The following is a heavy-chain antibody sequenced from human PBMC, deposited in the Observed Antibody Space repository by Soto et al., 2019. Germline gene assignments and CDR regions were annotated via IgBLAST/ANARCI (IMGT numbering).Heavy chain of an antibody. D-gene: IGHD2-21*02. Sequence: EVQLLESGGGLVRPGGSLRLSCAASGFTFSSYAMTWVRQAPGTGLEWVSTISGSGGSTYYADSVKGRFTISRDNSKNTLYLQMNSLRAEDTAVYYCAKGDYYYYYGMDVWGQGTTVTVSS. J-gene: IGHJ6*02. V-gene: IGHV3-23*01. CDR3: AKGDYYYYYGMDV. CDR1: GFTFSSYA. CDR2: ISGSGGST.